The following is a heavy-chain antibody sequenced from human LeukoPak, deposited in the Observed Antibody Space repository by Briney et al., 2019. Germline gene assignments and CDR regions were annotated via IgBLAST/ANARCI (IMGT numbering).Heavy chain of an antibody. CDR3: ARVMGGSYSTLLDY. CDR2: IYYSGST. CDR1: GGSISSYY. D-gene: IGHD1-26*01. J-gene: IGHJ4*02. V-gene: IGHV4-59*01. Sequence: SETLSLTCTVSGGSISSYYWSWLRQPPGKGLEWIGYIYYSGSTNYNPSLKSRVTISVDTSKNQFSLKLSSVTAADTAVYYCARVMGGSYSTLLDYWGQGTLVTVSS.